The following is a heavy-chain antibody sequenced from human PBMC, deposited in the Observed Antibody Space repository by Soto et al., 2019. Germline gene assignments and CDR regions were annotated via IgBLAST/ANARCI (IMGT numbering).Heavy chain of an antibody. D-gene: IGHD6-19*01. CDR2: ISAYNGNT. Sequence: AAVKVSCKASGYTFTSYGISWVRQAPGQGLEWMGWISAYNGNTNYAQKLQGRVTMTTDTSTSTAYMELRSLRSDDTAVYYCARDSSGWYAYYYYGMDVWGQGTTVTAP. CDR3: ARDSSGWYAYYYYGMDV. J-gene: IGHJ6*02. V-gene: IGHV1-18*04. CDR1: GYTFTSYG.